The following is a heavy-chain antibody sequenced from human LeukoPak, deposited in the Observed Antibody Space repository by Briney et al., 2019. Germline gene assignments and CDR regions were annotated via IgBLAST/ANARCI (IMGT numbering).Heavy chain of an antibody. CDR1: GGSINSDTYY. V-gene: IGHV4-39*07. Sequence: SQTLSLTCTVSGGSINSDTYYWTWIGQPPGKGLEWIGSISPSGSTFYNPSLKSRVTISVDTSKNQFSLKLRSVTAADTAVYYCALSPLGAAGTWSGLFDYWGQGTLVTVSS. CDR2: ISPSGST. D-gene: IGHD6-13*01. J-gene: IGHJ4*02. CDR3: ALSPLGAAGTWSGLFDY.